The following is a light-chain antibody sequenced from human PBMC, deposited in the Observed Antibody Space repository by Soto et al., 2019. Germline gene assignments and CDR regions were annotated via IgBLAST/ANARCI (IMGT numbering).Light chain of an antibody. CDR3: QQYENLPT. J-gene: IGKJ5*01. CDR1: QNINNY. V-gene: IGKV1-33*01. Sequence: DIQITQPPSALSGSVAVRVPITFQASQNINNYLNWYQQKPGRAPKLLIYDASNLEAGVPSRFRGSGSGTDFTFTISRLQPEDIATYYCQQYENLPTFGQGTRREIK. CDR2: DAS.